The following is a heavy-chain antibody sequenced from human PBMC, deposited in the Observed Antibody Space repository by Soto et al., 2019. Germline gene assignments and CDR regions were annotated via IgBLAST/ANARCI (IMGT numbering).Heavy chain of an antibody. J-gene: IGHJ4*02. D-gene: IGHD6-19*01. CDR3: AREPAGGWYMAYDY. CDR1: CGSISSYY. Sequence: SETLSLTCTVSCGSISSYYWSWIRQPPGKGLEWIGYIYYSGSTNYNPSLKSRVTISVDTSKNQFSLKLSSVTAADTAVYYCAREPAGGWYMAYDYWGQGTLVTVSS. V-gene: IGHV4-59*01. CDR2: IYYSGST.